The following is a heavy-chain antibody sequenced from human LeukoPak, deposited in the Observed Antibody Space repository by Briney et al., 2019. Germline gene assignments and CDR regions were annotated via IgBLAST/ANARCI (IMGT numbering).Heavy chain of an antibody. CDR2: TYYRSKWYN. CDR3: ARQWELVPYYGMDV. J-gene: IGHJ6*02. D-gene: IGHD1-26*01. Sequence: SPTLSLTFAISGDSVSSNSAAWTWIRQSPSRGLEWLGSTYYRSKWYNDYAVSVKSRLTISPDTSKNQFSLQLNSVTPEDTAVYYCARQWELVPYYGMDVWGQGTTVTVSS. V-gene: IGHV6-1*01. CDR1: GDSVSSNSAA.